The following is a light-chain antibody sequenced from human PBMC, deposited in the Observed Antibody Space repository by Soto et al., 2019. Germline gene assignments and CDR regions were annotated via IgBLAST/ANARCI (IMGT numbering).Light chain of an antibody. CDR1: QGVSSN. Sequence: EIVLTQSQATLSVSPGEKATLSCRASQGVSSNLAWYQQNPAQAPRLLIYGASTRATGIPARFSGSGSGTEFTLTISSLQSEDFAVYYCQQYNNWPPWTFGQGTKVEIK. V-gene: IGKV3-15*01. CDR3: QQYNNWPPWT. J-gene: IGKJ1*01. CDR2: GAS.